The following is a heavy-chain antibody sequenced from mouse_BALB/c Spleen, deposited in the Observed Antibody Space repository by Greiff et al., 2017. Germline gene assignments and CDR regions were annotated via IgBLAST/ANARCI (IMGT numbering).Heavy chain of an antibody. CDR1: GYSFTGYF. D-gene: IGHD1-1*01. CDR2: INPYNGDT. Sequence: EVQLQQSGPELVKPGASVKISCKASGYSFTGYFMNWVKQSHGKSLEWIGRINPYNGDTFYNQKFKGKATLTVDKSSSTAHMELLSLTSEDSAVYYCGREHYYGSSLYYYAMDYWGQGTSVTVSS. V-gene: IGHV1-37*01. J-gene: IGHJ4*01. CDR3: GREHYYGSSLYYYAMDY.